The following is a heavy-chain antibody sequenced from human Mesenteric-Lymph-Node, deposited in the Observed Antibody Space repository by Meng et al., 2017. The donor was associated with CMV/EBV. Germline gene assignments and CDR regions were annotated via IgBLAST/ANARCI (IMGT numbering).Heavy chain of an antibody. CDR3: ASRYCSTTTCLFDS. V-gene: IGHV4-39*01. D-gene: IGHD2-2*01. CDR1: GGSISSSGYY. Sequence: GGSISSSGYYWGWIRQPQGKGLEWIGSVYSSGTTYNNPSLKSRITISLDTSKNQFSLNLSSVTAADTGVYYCASRYCSTTTCLFDSWGQGTLVTVSS. J-gene: IGHJ4*02. CDR2: VYSSGTT.